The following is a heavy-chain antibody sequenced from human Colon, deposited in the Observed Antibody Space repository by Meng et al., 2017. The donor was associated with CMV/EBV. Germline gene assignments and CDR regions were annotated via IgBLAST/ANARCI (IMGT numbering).Heavy chain of an antibody. Sequence: GESLKISCAASGFTFSSYAMSWVRQAPGKGLEWVSAISGSGGSTYYADSVKGRFTISRDNSKNTLYLQINSLRGEDTAIYYCAKSLFGVGQLVYYDSWGQGILVTVSS. CDR2: ISGSGGST. D-gene: IGHD3-10*02. CDR3: AKSLFGVGQLVYYDS. V-gene: IGHV3-23*01. J-gene: IGHJ4*02. CDR1: GFTFSSYA.